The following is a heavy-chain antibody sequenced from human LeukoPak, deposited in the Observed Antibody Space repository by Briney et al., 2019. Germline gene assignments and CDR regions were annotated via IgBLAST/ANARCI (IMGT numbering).Heavy chain of an antibody. J-gene: IGHJ4*02. CDR1: GFTVSSNY. Sequence: GGSLRLSCAASGFTVSSNYMSWVRQAPGKGLEWVSVIYSGGSTYYADSVKGRFTISRDNSKSTLYLQMNSLRPEDTAVYYCARGAARMVEMGSIISFHYWGQGTLVTVSS. V-gene: IGHV3-53*05. D-gene: IGHD5-24*01. CDR2: IYSGGST. CDR3: ARGAARMVEMGSIISFHY.